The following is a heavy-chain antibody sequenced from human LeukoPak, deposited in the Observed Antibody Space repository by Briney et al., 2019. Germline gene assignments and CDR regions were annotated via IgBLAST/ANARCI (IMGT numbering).Heavy chain of an antibody. J-gene: IGHJ4*02. CDR1: GGSISTHY. Sequence: PSETLSLTCTVSGGSISTHYWGWIRQPPGKGLEYIGYGYYTGYANYSPSLKSRLTISVDTSKNQFSLNLISVTTAVTAIYYCARASYFDTSAYIFDYWGQGMLVTVSS. V-gene: IGHV4-59*11. D-gene: IGHD3-10*01. CDR2: GYYTGYA. CDR3: ARASYFDTSAYIFDY.